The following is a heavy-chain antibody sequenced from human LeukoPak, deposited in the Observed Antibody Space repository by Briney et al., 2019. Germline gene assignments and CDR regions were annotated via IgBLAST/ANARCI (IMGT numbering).Heavy chain of an antibody. CDR2: ISGSGSSI. Sequence: GGSLRLSCAASGFTFSSCSMSWVRQAPGKGLEWVSAISGSGSSIYYADSVKGRFTISRDNSKNTLYLQMNSLRAEDTAVYYCAKMYYYDSSGYQFDYWGQGTLVTVSS. V-gene: IGHV3-23*01. CDR3: AKMYYYDSSGYQFDY. CDR1: GFTFSSCS. D-gene: IGHD3-22*01. J-gene: IGHJ4*02.